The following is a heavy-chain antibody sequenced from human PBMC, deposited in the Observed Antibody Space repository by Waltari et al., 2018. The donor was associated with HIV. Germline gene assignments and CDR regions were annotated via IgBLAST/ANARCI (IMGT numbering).Heavy chain of an antibody. V-gene: IGHV3-21*06. CDR2: ISRSSDYI. CDR1: GFNFGRYA. D-gene: IGHD4-17*01. CDR3: TATVTTRGTFDY. Sequence: EVQLVESGGGLAKPGGSRRLSCAASGFNFGRYAMNWVRQAPGKGLGWIAYISRSSDYIYYADSVKGRFIISRDNAKNSVFLDMNNMRDVDTAVYYCTATVTTRGTFDYWGQGTMVPVS. J-gene: IGHJ4*02.